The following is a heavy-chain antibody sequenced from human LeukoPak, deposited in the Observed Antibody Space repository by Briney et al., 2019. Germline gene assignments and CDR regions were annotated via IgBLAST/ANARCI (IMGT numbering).Heavy chain of an antibody. J-gene: IGHJ4*02. Sequence: SETLSLTCTVSGGSISLYYWSWIRQPPGKGLEWIGYFYDTRSPKYNPSLEGRVTISVDMSRNQFSLNLTSVTAADTAVYYCARGRGSLTYWGQGTLATVSS. CDR1: GGSISLYY. V-gene: IGHV4-59*01. CDR3: ARGRGSLTY. D-gene: IGHD3-10*01. CDR2: FYDTRSP.